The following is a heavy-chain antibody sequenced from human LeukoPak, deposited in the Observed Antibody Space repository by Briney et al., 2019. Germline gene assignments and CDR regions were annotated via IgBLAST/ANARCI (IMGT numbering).Heavy chain of an antibody. D-gene: IGHD3-10*01. J-gene: IGHJ3*02. CDR1: GGSFSGYY. CDR2: INHSGST. Sequence: SETLSLTCAVYGGSFSGYYWSWIRQPPGKGLEWIGEINHSGSTNYNPSLKSRVTISVDTSKNQFSLKLSSVTAADTAVYYCARDPGIRGDIWGQGTMVTVSS. V-gene: IGHV4-34*01. CDR3: ARDPGIRGDI.